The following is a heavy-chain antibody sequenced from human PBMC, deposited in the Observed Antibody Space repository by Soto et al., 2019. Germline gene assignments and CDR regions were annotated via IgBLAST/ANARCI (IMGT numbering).Heavy chain of an antibody. CDR2: IYWDDDK. Sequence: QITLKESGPTLVKPTQTLTLTCTFSGFSLSTSGVGVGWIRQPPGKALEWLALIYWDDDKHYSPSLKSRLTITRDPSKNRVLLTMPNMDPGNTATYSCAPRSVRAAAVFSLASGGRGTLVPVSS. CDR3: APRSVRAAAVFSLAS. J-gene: IGHJ4*02. CDR1: GFSLSTSGVG. V-gene: IGHV2-5*02. D-gene: IGHD6-13*01.